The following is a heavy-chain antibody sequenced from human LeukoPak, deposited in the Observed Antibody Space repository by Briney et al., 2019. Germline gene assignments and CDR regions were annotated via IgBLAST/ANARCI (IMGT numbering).Heavy chain of an antibody. D-gene: IGHD5-18*01. Sequence: PGGSLRLSCAASGFTFNQYAMNWVRQAPGKGLEWVSLIYSGGSTYYAASVKGRFTISRDNSKNTLYLQMNSLRPEDTAAYYCAKGYNYAYEYWGQGTLVTVSS. CDR1: GFTFNQYA. CDR3: AKGYNYAYEY. CDR2: IYSGGST. V-gene: IGHV3-53*01. J-gene: IGHJ4*02.